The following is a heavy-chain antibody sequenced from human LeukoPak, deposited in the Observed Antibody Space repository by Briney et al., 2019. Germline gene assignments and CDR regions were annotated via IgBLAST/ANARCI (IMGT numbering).Heavy chain of an antibody. CDR2: IHNSGRC. J-gene: IGHJ4*02. D-gene: IGHD5-12*01. CDR1: GGSISSSSYY. Sequence: SETLSLTCSVSGGSISSSSYYWGWIRQPPGKGLEWIGSIHNSGRCSHTPSLKSRLSISVDTSKNQFSLKLRSVTAADTAVYYCARTGYSGYGTQVHWGQGTLVAVSS. V-gene: IGHV4-39*01. CDR3: ARTGYSGYGTQVH.